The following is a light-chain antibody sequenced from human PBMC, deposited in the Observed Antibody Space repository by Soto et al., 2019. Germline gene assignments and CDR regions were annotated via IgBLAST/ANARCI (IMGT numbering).Light chain of an antibody. CDR2: DAA. CDR1: QSVSSY. J-gene: IGKJ4*01. Sequence: EIVLTQSPAPLSLSPAERATLSCRASQSVSSYLAWYQQKPGQAPRLLIYDAANRATGIPARFSGSGSGTDFTLTISSLEPDDFAVYYCQQHSNWPLTFGGGTKVEIK. V-gene: IGKV3-11*01. CDR3: QQHSNWPLT.